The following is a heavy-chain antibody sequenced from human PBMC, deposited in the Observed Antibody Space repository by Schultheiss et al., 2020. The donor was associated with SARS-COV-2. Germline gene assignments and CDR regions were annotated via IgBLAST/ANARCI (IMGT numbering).Heavy chain of an antibody. D-gene: IGHD3-10*01. J-gene: IGHJ4*02. CDR3: ARAGGYGSGSYGTLDY. CDR1: GFTFSSYA. Sequence: GGSLRLSCAASGFTFSSYAMHWVRQAPGKGLEWVAVISYDGSNKYYADSVKGRFTISRDNSKNTLYLQMNSLRAEDTAVYYCARAGGYGSGSYGTLDYWGQGTLVTVSS. V-gene: IGHV3-30*01. CDR2: ISYDGSNK.